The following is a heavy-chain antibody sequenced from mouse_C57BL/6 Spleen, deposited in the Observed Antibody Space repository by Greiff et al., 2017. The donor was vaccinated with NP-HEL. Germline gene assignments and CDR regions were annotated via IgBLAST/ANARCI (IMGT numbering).Heavy chain of an antibody. CDR1: GYTFTSYW. V-gene: IGHV1-7*01. J-gene: IGHJ4*01. CDR3: AKGGPPSMDY. CDR2: INPSSGYT. Sequence: QVQLQQSGAELAKPGASVKLSCKASGYTFTSYWMHWVKQRPGQGLEWIGYINPSSGYTKYNQKFKDKATWTADKSSSTAYMQLSSLTYEDSAVYYCAKGGPPSMDYWGQGTSVTVSS.